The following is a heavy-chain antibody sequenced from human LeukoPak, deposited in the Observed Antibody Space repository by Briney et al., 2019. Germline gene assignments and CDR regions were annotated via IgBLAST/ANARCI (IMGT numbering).Heavy chain of an antibody. CDR3: ARAPREGNWFDP. Sequence: ASVKVSFKASGYTFTSYYIHCVRQAPGQGPEWMGIINPSGGSTSYAQKFQGRVTITADKSTSTAYMELSSLRSEDTAVYYCARAPREGNWFDPWGQGTLVTVSS. CDR1: GYTFTSYY. CDR2: INPSGGST. V-gene: IGHV1-46*01. J-gene: IGHJ5*02.